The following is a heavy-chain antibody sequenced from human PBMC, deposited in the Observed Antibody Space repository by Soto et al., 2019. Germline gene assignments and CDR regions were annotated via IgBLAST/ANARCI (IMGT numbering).Heavy chain of an antibody. CDR3: ARDGYSSGFDY. J-gene: IGHJ4*02. CDR2: IGTTSTYI. D-gene: IGHD6-19*01. V-gene: IGHV3-21*01. CDR1: GFTFSRHS. Sequence: EVQLVESGGGLVEPGGSLRLSCAASGFTFSRHSLNWVRQAPGKGLEWVSSIGTTSTYIYYADSVKGRFTISRDNAKNSLYLQMDSLRAEDTAVYCCARDGYSSGFDYWGQGTLVTASS.